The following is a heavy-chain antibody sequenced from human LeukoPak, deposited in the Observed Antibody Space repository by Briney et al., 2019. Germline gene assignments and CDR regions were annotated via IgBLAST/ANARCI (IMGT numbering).Heavy chain of an antibody. V-gene: IGHV3-30-3*01. D-gene: IGHD5-12*01. CDR3: AKVSSWVANLDEFDY. J-gene: IGHJ4*02. Sequence: PGGSLRLSCAASGFTFSSYAMHWVRQAPGKGLEWVAVISYDGSNKYYADSVKGRFTISRDNSKNTLYLQMNSLRAEDTAVYYCAKVSSWVANLDEFDYWGQGTLVTVSS. CDR2: ISYDGSNK. CDR1: GFTFSSYA.